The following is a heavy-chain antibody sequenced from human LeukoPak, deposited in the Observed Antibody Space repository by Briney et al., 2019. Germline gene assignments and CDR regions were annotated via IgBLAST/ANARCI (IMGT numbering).Heavy chain of an antibody. D-gene: IGHD4-17*01. CDR1: GGSISSSSYY. CDR3: ARLATVTTGGWFDP. J-gene: IGHJ5*02. V-gene: IGHV4-39*01. Sequence: SETLSLTCSVSGGSISSSSYYWGWIRQPPGKGLEWIGSICYSGSTYYNPSLKSRVTISVDTSKNQFSLKLRSVTAADTAVYHCARLATVTTGGWFDPWGQGTLVTVSS. CDR2: ICYSGST.